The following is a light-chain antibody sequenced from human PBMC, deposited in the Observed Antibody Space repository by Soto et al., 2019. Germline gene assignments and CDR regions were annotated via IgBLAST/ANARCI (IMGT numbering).Light chain of an antibody. V-gene: IGLV2-23*02. CDR1: SSDVGSYNL. J-gene: IGLJ1*01. Sequence: QSVLTQPASVSGSLGQSITISCTGTSSDVGSYNLVSWYQQHPGKAPKLMIYEVSKRPSGVSNRFSGSKSGNTASLTISGLQAEDEVDYYCCSYAGSSSYVFGTGTKVTVL. CDR3: CSYAGSSSYV. CDR2: EVS.